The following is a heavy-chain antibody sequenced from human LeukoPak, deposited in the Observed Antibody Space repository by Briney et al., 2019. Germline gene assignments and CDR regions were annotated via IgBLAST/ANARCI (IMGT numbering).Heavy chain of an antibody. CDR3: ARQLPSPNDHYYFDY. CDR1: GYTFIGYY. Sequence: ASVKVSCKASGYTFIGYYIHWVRQAPGQGLEWMGWINPNSGGTKYAQKFQGRVTMTTDTSISTAYMELSRLRSDDTAMYYCARQLPSPNDHYYFDYWGQGTLVTVSS. J-gene: IGHJ4*02. CDR2: INPNSGGT. V-gene: IGHV1-2*02. D-gene: IGHD1-1*01.